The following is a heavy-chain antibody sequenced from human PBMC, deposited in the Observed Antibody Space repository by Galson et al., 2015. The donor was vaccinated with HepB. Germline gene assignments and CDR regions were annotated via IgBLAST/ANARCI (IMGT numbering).Heavy chain of an antibody. D-gene: IGHD3-9*01. CDR1: GYTFTSYG. Sequence: SVKVSCKASGYTFTSYGISWVRQAPGQGLEWMGWISAYNGNTNYAQKLQGRVTMTTDTSTSTAYMELRSLRSDDTAVYYCARVFDDILTGLDRGWFDPWGQGTLVTVSS. V-gene: IGHV1-18*01. CDR3: ARVFDDILTGLDRGWFDP. J-gene: IGHJ5*02. CDR2: ISAYNGNT.